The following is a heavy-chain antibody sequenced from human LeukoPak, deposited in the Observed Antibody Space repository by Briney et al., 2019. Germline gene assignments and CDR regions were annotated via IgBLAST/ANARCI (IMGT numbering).Heavy chain of an antibody. CDR3: ARDSGYSSSWYFYYMDV. Sequence: SETVSLTCTVSGGSFTSSNYYWGWIRQPPGKGLEWIGSIYYSGSTYYNPSLKSRVTMSVDTSKNQFSLKLSSVTAADTAVYYCARDSGYSSSWYFYYMDVWGKGTTVTISS. V-gene: IGHV4-39*07. D-gene: IGHD6-13*01. CDR1: GGSFTSSNYY. CDR2: IYYSGST. J-gene: IGHJ6*03.